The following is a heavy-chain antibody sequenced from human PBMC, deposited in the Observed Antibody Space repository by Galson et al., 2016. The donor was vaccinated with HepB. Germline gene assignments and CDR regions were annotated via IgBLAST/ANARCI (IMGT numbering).Heavy chain of an antibody. Sequence: SLRLSCAASGFIFIRYGVAWVRQAPGKGLEWVSIISGSGGNTHYADSVKGRFTISRDNSKNTLYLQMNSLRAEDSAVYYCARVIGGTLDALDTWGQGTMVTVSS. J-gene: IGHJ3*02. CDR1: GFIFIRYG. CDR2: ISGSGGNT. V-gene: IGHV3-23*01. CDR3: ARVIGGTLDALDT. D-gene: IGHD2-21*01.